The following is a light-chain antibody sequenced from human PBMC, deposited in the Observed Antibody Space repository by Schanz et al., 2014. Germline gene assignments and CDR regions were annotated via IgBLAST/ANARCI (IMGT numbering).Light chain of an antibody. CDR1: ISDVGGYNY. V-gene: IGLV2-14*03. CDR2: DVS. J-gene: IGLJ3*02. Sequence: QSALTQPASVSGSPGQSITISCTGTISDVGGYNYVSWYQQHPGTAPKLMIYDVSNRPSGVSNRFSGSKSGNTASLTISGLQAEDEADYYCSSYTSSSTLVFGGGTKLTVL. CDR3: SSYTSSSTLV.